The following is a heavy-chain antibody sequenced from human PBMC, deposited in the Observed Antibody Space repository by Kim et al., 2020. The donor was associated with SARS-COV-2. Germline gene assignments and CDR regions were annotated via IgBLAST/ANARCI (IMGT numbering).Heavy chain of an antibody. CDR3: ARDRSTMVRGVLLH. D-gene: IGHD3-10*01. V-gene: IGHV3-30*01. J-gene: IGHJ4*02. Sequence: AASVKGRFTISRDNSKNTLYLQMNSLRAEDTAVYYCARDRSTMVRGVLLHWGQGTLVTVSS.